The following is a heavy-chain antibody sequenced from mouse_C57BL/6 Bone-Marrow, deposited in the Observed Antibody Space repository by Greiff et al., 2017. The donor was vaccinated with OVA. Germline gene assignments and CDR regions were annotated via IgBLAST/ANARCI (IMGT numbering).Heavy chain of an antibody. D-gene: IGHD2-4*01. CDR2: INPSSGYT. CDR1: GYTFTSYW. CDR3: ARCHDYEHCYFDY. J-gene: IGHJ2*01. Sequence: VQLQQSGAELAKPGASVKLSCKASGYTFTSYWMHWVNQRPGQGLEWIGYINPSSGYTKYNQKFKDKATLTADKSSSTAYMQLIILTYEDSEVYYCARCHDYEHCYFDYWGQGTTLTVSS. V-gene: IGHV1-7*01.